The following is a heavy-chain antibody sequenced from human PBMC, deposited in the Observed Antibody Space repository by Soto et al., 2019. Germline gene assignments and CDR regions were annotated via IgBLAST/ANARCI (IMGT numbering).Heavy chain of an antibody. V-gene: IGHV4-4*07. CDR3: ARDDYKDGGNNWFDP. J-gene: IGHJ5*02. D-gene: IGHD3-16*01. Sequence: PSETLSLTCKVSGGSITNYYWRWIRQPAWKGLEWIGRMYTKERTNYNLSFKSRVTMSVDTSKNQFSLKLNAVTAADTAVYYCARDDYKDGGNNWFDPWGQGTLATVLL. CDR1: GGSITNYY. CDR2: MYTKERT.